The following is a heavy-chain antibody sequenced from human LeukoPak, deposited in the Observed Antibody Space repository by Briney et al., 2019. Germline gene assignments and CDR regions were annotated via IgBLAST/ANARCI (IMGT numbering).Heavy chain of an antibody. CDR3: AREQPGYDILTGYYKGDYYYMDV. J-gene: IGHJ6*03. V-gene: IGHV1-18*01. Sequence: GASVKVSCKASGYTFTSYGISWVRQAPGQGLEWMGWISAYNGNTNYAQKLQGRVTMTTDTSTSTAYMELRSLRSDDTAVYYCAREQPGYDILTGYYKGDYYYMDVWGKGTTVTISS. CDR2: ISAYNGNT. CDR1: GYTFTSYG. D-gene: IGHD3-9*01.